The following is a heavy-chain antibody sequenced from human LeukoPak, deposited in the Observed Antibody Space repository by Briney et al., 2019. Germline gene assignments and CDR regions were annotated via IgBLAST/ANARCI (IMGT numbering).Heavy chain of an antibody. CDR3: ASLAPTSGYDSGDYYYYMDV. D-gene: IGHD5-12*01. Sequence: PSETLSLTCTVSGGSISSYYWSWIRQPAGKGLEWIGRIYTSGSTNYNPSLKSRVTISVDTSKNQFSLKLSSVTAADTAVYYCASLAPTSGYDSGDYYYYMDVWGKGTTVTVSS. V-gene: IGHV4-4*07. CDR2: IYTSGST. CDR1: GGSISSYY. J-gene: IGHJ6*03.